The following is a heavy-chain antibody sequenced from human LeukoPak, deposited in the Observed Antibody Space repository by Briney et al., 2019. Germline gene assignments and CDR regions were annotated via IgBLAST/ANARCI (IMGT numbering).Heavy chain of an antibody. D-gene: IGHD4-17*01. CDR3: ARVSEGYGDYSPFFDY. CDR2: IYSGGIT. CDR1: GFAVGSNY. J-gene: IGHJ4*02. V-gene: IGHV3-53*01. Sequence: PGGSLRLSCAASGFAVGSNYMTWVRQAPGQGLEWVSIIYSGGITYFADSVKGRFTISRDNSKNTLYLQMNSLRAEVTAVYYCARVSEGYGDYSPFFDYWGQGTLVTVSS.